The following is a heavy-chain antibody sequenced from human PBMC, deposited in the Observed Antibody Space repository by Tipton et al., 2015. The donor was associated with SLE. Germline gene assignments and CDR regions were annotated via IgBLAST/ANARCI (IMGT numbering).Heavy chain of an antibody. CDR2: ISYSGST. Sequence: TLSLTCTVSGASIRNKYWSWIRQSPGKGLEWIGYISYSGSTNYNSSLKSRLTISVDTSKNQFSLKLSSVTAADTALYYCARAEMTTEGSAFYFYVDVWGKGTTVTVSS. V-gene: IGHV4-59*12. CDR3: ARAEMTTEGSAFYFYVDV. J-gene: IGHJ6*03. D-gene: IGHD5-24*01. CDR1: GASIRNKY.